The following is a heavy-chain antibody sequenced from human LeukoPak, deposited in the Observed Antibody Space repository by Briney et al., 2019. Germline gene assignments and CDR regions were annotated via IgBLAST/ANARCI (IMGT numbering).Heavy chain of an antibody. Sequence: PSETLSLTCTVSGGSISSYYWSWIRQPPGKGLEWIGYIYYSGSTNYNPSLKSRVTMSVDTSKNQFSLKLSSVTAADTAVYYCARLRYSSGWGLFDYWGQGTLVTVSS. D-gene: IGHD6-19*01. J-gene: IGHJ4*02. CDR2: IYYSGST. V-gene: IGHV4-59*12. CDR1: GGSISSYY. CDR3: ARLRYSSGWGLFDY.